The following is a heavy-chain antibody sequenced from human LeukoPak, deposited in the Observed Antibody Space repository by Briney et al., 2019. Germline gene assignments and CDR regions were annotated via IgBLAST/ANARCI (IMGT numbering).Heavy chain of an antibody. J-gene: IGHJ4*02. CDR2: IYTSGST. V-gene: IGHV4-4*07. Sequence: SETLSLTCTVSGGSISSYYWSWIRQPAGKGLEWIGRIYTSGSTNYNPSLKRRVTMSVDTSKNQFSLKLSSVTAADTAVYYCARDSNRRGFRGVPFDYWGQGTLVTVSS. D-gene: IGHD3-10*01. CDR3: ARDSNRRGFRGVPFDY. CDR1: GGSISSYY.